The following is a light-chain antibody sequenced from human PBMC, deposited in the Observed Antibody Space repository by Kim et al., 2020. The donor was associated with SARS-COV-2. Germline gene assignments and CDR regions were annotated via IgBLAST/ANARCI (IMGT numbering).Light chain of an antibody. CDR2: GKN. CDR3: SSRDSSGNHMV. Sequence: ALRTTVRITCQGDSHRSCSESWNQQKPGQAPVLVIYGKNNRPSGIPDRFSGSSSGNTASLTITGAQAEDEADYYCSSRDSSGNHMVFGGGTQLTVL. J-gene: IGLJ3*02. V-gene: IGLV3-19*01. CDR1: SHRSCS.